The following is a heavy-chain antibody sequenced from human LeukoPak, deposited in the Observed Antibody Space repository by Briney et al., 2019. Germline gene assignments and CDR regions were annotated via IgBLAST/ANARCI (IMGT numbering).Heavy chain of an antibody. V-gene: IGHV5-51*01. J-gene: IGHJ3*02. D-gene: IGHD2-15*01. CDR1: GYSFTSYW. CDR3: ARVLDVVVVAATPDQWAFDI. CDR2: IYPGDSDT. Sequence: GESLKISCKGSGYSFTSYWIGWVRQMPGKGLGWMGIIYPGDSDTRYSPSFQGQVTISADKSISTAYLQWSSLKASDTAMYYCARVLDVVVVAATPDQWAFDIWGQGTMVTVSS.